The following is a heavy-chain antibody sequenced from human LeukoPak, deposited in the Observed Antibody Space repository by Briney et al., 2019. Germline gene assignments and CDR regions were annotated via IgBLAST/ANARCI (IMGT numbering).Heavy chain of an antibody. D-gene: IGHD2-8*01. CDR2: ISYIGSI. V-gene: IGHV4-61*01. Sequence: SETLSLTCTVSGGSVSSGTSYWSWIRQPPGKGLEWIGYISYIGSINYNPSLKGRVTISVDTSKSQVSLKLTSVTAADTAVYYCSRMVSTHNHFPFDYWGQGTLVTVSS. CDR3: SRMVSTHNHFPFDY. CDR1: GGSVSSGTSY. J-gene: IGHJ4*02.